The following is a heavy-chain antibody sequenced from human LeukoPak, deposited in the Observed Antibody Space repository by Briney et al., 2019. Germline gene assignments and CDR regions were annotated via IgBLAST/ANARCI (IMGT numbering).Heavy chain of an antibody. J-gene: IGHJ5*02. V-gene: IGHV3-33*01. Sequence: GRSLRLSCAASGFTFSSYGMHWVRQAPGKGLEWVAVIWYDGSNKYYADSVKGRFTISRDNSKNTLYLQMNSPRAEDTAVYYCARDYDILTGDNWFDPWGQGTLVTVSS. CDR3: ARDYDILTGDNWFDP. D-gene: IGHD3-9*01. CDR1: GFTFSSYG. CDR2: IWYDGSNK.